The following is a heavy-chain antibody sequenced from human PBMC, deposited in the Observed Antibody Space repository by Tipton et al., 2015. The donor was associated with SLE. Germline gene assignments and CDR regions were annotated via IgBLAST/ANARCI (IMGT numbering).Heavy chain of an antibody. J-gene: IGHJ4*02. CDR1: GGSVSSSSKY. CDR3: VRGPRYGGNDGYFDD. V-gene: IGHV4-39*07. Sequence: LRLSCTVSGGSVSSSSKYWAWIRQPPGKGLEWIGSIYYTGTTTYYNSFLKSRVTMSVDTSKNQFSLRLTSVIAADTAVYYCVRGPRYGGNDGYFDDWGQGTLVTVSS. D-gene: IGHD1-26*01. CDR2: IYYTGTTT.